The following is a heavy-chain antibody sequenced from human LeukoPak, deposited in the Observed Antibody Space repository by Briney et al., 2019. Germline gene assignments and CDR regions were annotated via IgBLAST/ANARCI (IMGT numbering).Heavy chain of an antibody. J-gene: IGHJ4*02. Sequence: GGSLRLSCVASGFPFSSYWMTWVRQAPGKGLEWVANIKQDGSKKSYVDSVKGRFTISRDNAKNSLYLQMNSLRAEVTAIYYCTRVGYIDEGIDYWGQGTLFTVSS. CDR2: IKQDGSKK. CDR3: TRVGYIDEGIDY. CDR1: GFPFSSYW. D-gene: IGHD5-24*01. V-gene: IGHV3-7*04.